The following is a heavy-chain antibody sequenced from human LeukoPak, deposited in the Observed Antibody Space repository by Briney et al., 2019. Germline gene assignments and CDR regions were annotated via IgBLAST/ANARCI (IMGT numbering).Heavy chain of an antibody. CDR1: GGSISSSSCY. CDR2: IYYSGST. J-gene: IGHJ4*02. CDR3: ARATDFWSGYDSGRFNY. D-gene: IGHD3-3*01. Sequence: PSETLSLTCTVSGGSISSSSCYWGWIRQPPGKGLEWIGSIYYSGSTYYNPSLKSRVTISVDTSKNQFSLKLSSVTAADTAVYYCARATDFWSGYDSGRFNYWGQGTLVTVSS. V-gene: IGHV4-39*07.